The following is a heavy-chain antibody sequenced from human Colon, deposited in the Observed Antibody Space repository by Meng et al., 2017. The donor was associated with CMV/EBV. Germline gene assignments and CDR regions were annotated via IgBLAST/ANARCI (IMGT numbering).Heavy chain of an antibody. Sequence: GGSLRLSCAASGFTFSSYAMSRVRQAPGKGLEWVSSISGDGGSTFYADSVKGRFTISRDNSKNTVYLQMNSLRAEDTAEYYCAKAIYIIGLFDYWGQGTLVTVSS. J-gene: IGHJ4*02. CDR2: ISGDGGST. D-gene: IGHD3-10*01. CDR3: AKAIYIIGLFDY. V-gene: IGHV3-23*01. CDR1: GFTFSSYA.